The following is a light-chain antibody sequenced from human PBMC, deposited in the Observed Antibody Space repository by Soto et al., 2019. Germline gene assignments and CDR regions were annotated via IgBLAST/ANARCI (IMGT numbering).Light chain of an antibody. CDR2: GAS. J-gene: IGKJ4*01. CDR3: QQYVSSPLT. V-gene: IGKV3-20*01. CDR1: QSVSSSY. Sequence: EIVLTQSPGTLSLSPGERATLSCRASQSVSSSYLAWYQQKPGQAPRLLIYGASSRATGIPDRFGGSGSGTDFTLTISRLEPEDFAVYFCQQYVSSPLTFGGGTKVEIK.